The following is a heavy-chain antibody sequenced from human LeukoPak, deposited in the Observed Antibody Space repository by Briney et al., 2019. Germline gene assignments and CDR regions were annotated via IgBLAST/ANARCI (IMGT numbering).Heavy chain of an antibody. Sequence: ASVTVSCKPSGYTFTVHYMNWVRQAPGQGLEWMGRINPTTGVANYAQKFQGRITVTRDTSINTAYMELSSLRSDDTAVYYCARLDRNYYYLDVWGQGTTVTVSS. J-gene: IGHJ6*03. V-gene: IGHV1-2*06. CDR2: INPTTGVA. CDR3: ARLDRNYYYLDV. CDR1: GYTFTVHY. D-gene: IGHD1-1*01.